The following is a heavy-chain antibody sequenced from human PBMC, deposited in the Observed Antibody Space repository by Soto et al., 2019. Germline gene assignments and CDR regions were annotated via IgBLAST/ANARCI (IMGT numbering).Heavy chain of an antibody. D-gene: IGHD3-10*01. CDR1: GFTFSSYS. V-gene: IGHV3-48*01. J-gene: IGHJ4*02. Sequence: EVQLVESGGGLVQPGGSLRLSCAASGFTFSSYSMNWVRQAPGKGLEWVSYISSSSSTIYYADSVKGRFTISRDNAKNSLYLQMNSLRAEDTAVYYCARASLWFEELLVDYWGQGTLVTVSS. CDR2: ISSSSSTI. CDR3: ARASLWFEELLVDY.